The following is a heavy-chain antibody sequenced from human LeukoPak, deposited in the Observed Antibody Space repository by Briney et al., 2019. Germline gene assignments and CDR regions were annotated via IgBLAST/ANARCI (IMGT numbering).Heavy chain of an antibody. D-gene: IGHD3-22*01. J-gene: IGHJ3*02. CDR1: GGPIDTYY. Sequence: KPSETLSHTCTVSGGPIDTYYWSWIRQPPGKGLEWIGNIYYSGSTSYNPSLKSRVTISVDTSKSQFSLKLSSVTAADTAVYYCARVKYYYDRSGDYYFDMWGQGTMVTVSS. CDR2: IYYSGST. V-gene: IGHV4-59*01. CDR3: ARVKYYYDRSGDYYFDM.